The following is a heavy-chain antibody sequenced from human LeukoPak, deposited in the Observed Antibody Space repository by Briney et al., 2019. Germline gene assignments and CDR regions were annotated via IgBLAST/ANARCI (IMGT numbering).Heavy chain of an antibody. CDR3: ARGFRRGYSYGYNFDY. D-gene: IGHD5-18*01. J-gene: IGHJ4*01. V-gene: IGHV3-11*04. CDR2: ISGSGSTI. Sequence: GGSLRLSCAASGFTFSDYYMSWIRQAPGKGLEWVSYISGSGSTIYYADSVKGRFTISRDNAKNSLYLQMNSLRAEDTAVYYCARGFRRGYSYGYNFDYWGHGTLVTVSS. CDR1: GFTFSDYY.